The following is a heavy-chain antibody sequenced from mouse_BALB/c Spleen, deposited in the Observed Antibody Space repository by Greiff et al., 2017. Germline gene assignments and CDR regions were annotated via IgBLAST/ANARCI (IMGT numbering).Heavy chain of an antibody. CDR2: IDPANGNT. Sequence: EVKVVESGAELVKPGASVKLSCTASGFNIKDTYMHWVKQRPEQGLEWIGRIDPANGNTKYDPKFQGKATITADTSSNTAYLQLSSLTSEDTAVYYCARWGTTVVNFDYWGQGTTLTVSS. V-gene: IGHV14-3*02. J-gene: IGHJ2*01. D-gene: IGHD1-1*01. CDR1: GFNIKDTY. CDR3: ARWGTTVVNFDY.